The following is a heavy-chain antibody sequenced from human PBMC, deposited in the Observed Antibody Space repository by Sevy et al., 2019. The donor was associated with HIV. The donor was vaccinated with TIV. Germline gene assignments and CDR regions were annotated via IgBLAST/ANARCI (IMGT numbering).Heavy chain of an antibody. CDR2: IYHTGST. J-gene: IGHJ5*02. Sequence: SETLSLTCAVSGGSFRSVNWWHWVRQPPGKGLEWIGEIYHTGSTNYNPSLKSRVTISVDNSKNQFSLNLRSVTAADTAVYYCARGGETPRGFDPWGQGSLVTVSS. CDR1: GGSFRSVNW. CDR3: ARGGETPRGFDP. D-gene: IGHD3-16*01. V-gene: IGHV4-4*02.